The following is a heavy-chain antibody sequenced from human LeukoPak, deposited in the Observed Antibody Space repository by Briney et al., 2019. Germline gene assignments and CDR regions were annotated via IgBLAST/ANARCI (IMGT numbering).Heavy chain of an antibody. CDR3: AREAKYYDILTGYYSPFNFDY. CDR1: GFTFSNYG. Sequence: GGSLRLSCEASGFTFSNYGMNWVRQAPGKGLQWISYIRPNDGTTHYADSVKGRFTISRDNAKNSLYLQMNSLRAEDTAVYYCAREAKYYDILTGYYSPFNFDYWGQGTLVTVSS. J-gene: IGHJ4*02. D-gene: IGHD3-9*01. CDR2: IRPNDGTT. V-gene: IGHV3-48*04.